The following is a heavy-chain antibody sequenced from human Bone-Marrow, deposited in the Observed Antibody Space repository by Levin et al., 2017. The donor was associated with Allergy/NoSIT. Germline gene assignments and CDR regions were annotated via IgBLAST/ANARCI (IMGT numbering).Heavy chain of an antibody. CDR3: AKEGTGRDFDY. J-gene: IGHJ4*02. CDR1: GFXXXXYA. V-gene: IGHV3-30*18. D-gene: IGHD1-1*01. CDR2: ISYDGSDK. Sequence: GGSLRLSCAASGFXXXXYAXXXXXXXXXKGLEWVAFISYDGSDKSYAESVKGRFTISRDDSKNTLYLQMNSLRAEDTAEYYCAKEGTGRDFDYWGKGTLVAVSS.